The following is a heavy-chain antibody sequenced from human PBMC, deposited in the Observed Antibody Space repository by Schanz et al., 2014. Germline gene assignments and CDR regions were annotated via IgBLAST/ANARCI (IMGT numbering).Heavy chain of an antibody. CDR1: GFNFRNYW. V-gene: IGHV3-7*01. J-gene: IGHJ6*03. D-gene: IGHD2-8*01. Sequence: EGQLVESGGGLVQPGGSLRLSCVVSGFNFRNYWMSWVRQAPGKGLEWVASIKQEGDEKNYVDSVKGRFTISRDNAKNSLFLQMNSLRADDTAVYYCVRDRGFCANDICWLRYYMDVWGNGTTVTVFS. CDR2: IKQEGDEK. CDR3: VRDRGFCANDICWLRYYMDV.